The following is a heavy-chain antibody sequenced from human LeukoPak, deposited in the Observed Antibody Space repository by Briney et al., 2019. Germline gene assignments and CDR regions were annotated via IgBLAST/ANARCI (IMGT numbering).Heavy chain of an antibody. Sequence: SQTLSLTCTVSGGSISSGGYYWSWIRQHPGKGLEWIGYIYYSGSTYYNPSLKSRVTISVDTSKNQFSLKLSSVTAADTAVYYCARGTYYDFWSGYYTGIVGAFDIWGQGTMVTVSS. D-gene: IGHD3-3*01. CDR1: GGSISSGGYY. V-gene: IGHV4-31*03. CDR2: IYYSGST. CDR3: ARGTYYDFWSGYYTGIVGAFDI. J-gene: IGHJ3*02.